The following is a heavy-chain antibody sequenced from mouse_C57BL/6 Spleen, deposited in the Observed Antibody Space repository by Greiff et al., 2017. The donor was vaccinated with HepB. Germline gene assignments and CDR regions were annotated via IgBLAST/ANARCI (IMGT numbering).Heavy chain of an antibody. CDR3: ARDVRFSGPYAMDY. V-gene: IGHV5-16*01. Sequence: EVQLVESEGGLVQPGSSMKLSCTASGFTFSDYYMAWVRQVPEKGLEWVANINYDGSSTYYLDSLKSRFIISRDNAKNILYLQMSSLKSEDTATYYCARDVRFSGPYAMDYWGQGTSVTVSS. D-gene: IGHD1-1*01. CDR1: GFTFSDYY. J-gene: IGHJ4*01. CDR2: INYDGSST.